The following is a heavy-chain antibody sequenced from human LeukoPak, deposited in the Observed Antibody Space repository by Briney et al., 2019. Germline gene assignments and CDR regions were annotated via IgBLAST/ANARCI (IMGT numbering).Heavy chain of an antibody. Sequence: GGSLRLSCAASGFTFSDYYMSWIRQAPGKGLEWLSYISSSGSSIYSADSVKGRFTISRDNARNSLYLQMNSLRAGDTAVYYCARAGIVGAATESPFDNWGQGTLVTVSS. CDR3: ARAGIVGAATESPFDN. CDR2: ISSSGSSI. J-gene: IGHJ4*02. CDR1: GFTFSDYY. V-gene: IGHV3-11*01. D-gene: IGHD1-26*01.